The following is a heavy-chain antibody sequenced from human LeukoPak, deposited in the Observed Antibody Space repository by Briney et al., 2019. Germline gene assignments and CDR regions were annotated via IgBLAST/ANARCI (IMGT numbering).Heavy chain of an antibody. CDR1: GFAFSSYW. CDR3: SRSQFDY. Sequence: GGSLRLSCAPSGFAFSSYWMLWVRQAPGKGLVWVSRINGDGTMTNYADFAKGRFTISRDNTKNILYLQMNDLRVDDSAIYYCSRSQFDYWGQGVLVTVSS. V-gene: IGHV3-74*01. CDR2: INGDGTMT. J-gene: IGHJ4*02.